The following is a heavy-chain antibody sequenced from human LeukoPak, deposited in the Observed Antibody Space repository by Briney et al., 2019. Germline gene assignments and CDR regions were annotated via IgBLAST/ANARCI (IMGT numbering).Heavy chain of an antibody. CDR2: IYYSGST. CDR1: GGSISSSSYY. V-gene: IGHV4-39*01. J-gene: IGHJ3*02. CDR3: ARLLGPKYTAMGVVGAFDI. D-gene: IGHD5-18*01. Sequence: PSETLSLTCTVSGGSISSSSYYWGWIRQPPGKGLEWIGSIYYSGSTYYNPSLKSRVTISVDTSKNQFSLKLSSVTAADTAVYYCARLLGPKYTAMGVVGAFDIWGQGTMVTVSS.